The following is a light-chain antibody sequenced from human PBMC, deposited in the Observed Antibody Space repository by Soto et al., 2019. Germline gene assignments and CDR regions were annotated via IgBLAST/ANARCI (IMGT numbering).Light chain of an antibody. V-gene: IGLV2-14*01. CDR1: STDIGAYNY. CDR2: EVT. Sequence: QSALTQPASVSGSPGQSITISCTGTSTDIGAYNYVSWYQQQPGKAPKLLIYEVTNRPSGVSNRFSGSKSGNTASLTISGLQAEDEANYYCNSYTTISNRVFGTGTKVTVL. J-gene: IGLJ1*01. CDR3: NSYTTISNRV.